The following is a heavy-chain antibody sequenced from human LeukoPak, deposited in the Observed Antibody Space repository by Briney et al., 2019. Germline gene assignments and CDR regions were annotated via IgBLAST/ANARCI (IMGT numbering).Heavy chain of an antibody. D-gene: IGHD3-3*01. V-gene: IGHV3-23*01. CDR1: GFTVSDNY. CDR2: ISGSGGST. CDR3: AKEYYDFWSGYPHDY. Sequence: GGSLRLSCAASGFTVSDNYMSWVRQAPGKGLEWVSAISGSGGSTYYADSVKGRFTISRDNSKNTLYLQMNSLRAEDTAVYYCAKEYYDFWSGYPHDYWGQGTLVTVSS. J-gene: IGHJ4*02.